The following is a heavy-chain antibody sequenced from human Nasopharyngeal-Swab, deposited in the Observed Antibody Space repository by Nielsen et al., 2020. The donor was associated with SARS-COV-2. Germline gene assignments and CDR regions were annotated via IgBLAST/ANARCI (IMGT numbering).Heavy chain of an antibody. CDR3: TRGIPAMFAY. V-gene: IGHV3-21*01. Sequence: WIRQPPGKGLEWVSDISSTGDYIYHPASVNGRFTISRDNDKNSVYLQMDSLRAEYTGVYFCTRGIPAMFAYWGQGTLVTVSS. CDR2: ISSTGDYI. J-gene: IGHJ4*02.